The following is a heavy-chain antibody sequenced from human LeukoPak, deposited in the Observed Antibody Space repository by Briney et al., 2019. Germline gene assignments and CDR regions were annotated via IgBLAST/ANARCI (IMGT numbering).Heavy chain of an antibody. V-gene: IGHV3-21*01. CDR2: ISSSSSYR. Sequence: GGSLRLSCAASGFTFSRYSMNWVRQAPGKGLEWVSSISSSSSYRYYADSVKGRFTISRDNAKNSLHLQMNSLRAEDTAVYYCMSYAGRSDDYWGQGTLVTDSS. CDR1: GFTFSRYS. CDR3: MSYAGRSDDY. D-gene: IGHD3-16*01. J-gene: IGHJ4*02.